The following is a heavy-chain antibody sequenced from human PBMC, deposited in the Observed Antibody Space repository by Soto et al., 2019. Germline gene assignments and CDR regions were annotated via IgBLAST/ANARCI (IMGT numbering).Heavy chain of an antibody. V-gene: IGHV4-59*01. J-gene: IGHJ4*02. CDR3: ARDLRRVLDY. D-gene: IGHD6-25*01. CDR2: VYSKGNT. CDR1: RGSISGYY. Sequence: SETLSLTCTVSRGSISGYYWSWIRRPPGKALEWIGYVYSKGNTNYNPSLKSRVTMSVDTSKNQFSLKLSSVTAADTAVYYCARDLRRVLDYWGQGVLVTVSS.